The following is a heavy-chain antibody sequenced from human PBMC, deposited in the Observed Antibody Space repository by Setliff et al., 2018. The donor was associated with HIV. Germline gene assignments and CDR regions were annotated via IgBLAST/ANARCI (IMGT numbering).Heavy chain of an antibody. D-gene: IGHD2-8*01. Sequence: PSETLSLTCTVSGDSITSNSYYWGWIRQSPGKGLEWIGTMHHGGSIYYNLSLKSRVAIFIDTSRNQFSLKLTSVTAADTAVYYCAKFYCPHGVCYGFDIWGQGTMVTVSS. V-gene: IGHV4-39*01. CDR2: MHHGGSI. J-gene: IGHJ3*02. CDR3: AKFYCPHGVCYGFDI. CDR1: GDSITSNSYY.